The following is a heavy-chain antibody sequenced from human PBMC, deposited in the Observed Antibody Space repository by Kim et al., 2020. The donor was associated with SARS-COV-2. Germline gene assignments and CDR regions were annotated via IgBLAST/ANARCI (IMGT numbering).Heavy chain of an antibody. Sequence: ASVKVSCKASGYTFTSYAMHWVRQAPGQRLEWMGWINAGNGNTKYSQKFQGRVTITRDTSASTAYMELSSLRSEDTAVYYCARDLDCSSTSCYDWYFDLWGRGTLVTVSS. D-gene: IGHD2-2*01. V-gene: IGHV1-3*01. CDR3: ARDLDCSSTSCYDWYFDL. CDR2: INAGNGNT. CDR1: GYTFTSYA. J-gene: IGHJ2*01.